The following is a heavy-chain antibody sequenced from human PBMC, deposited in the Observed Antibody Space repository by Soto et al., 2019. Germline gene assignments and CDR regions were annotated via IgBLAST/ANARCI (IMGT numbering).Heavy chain of an antibody. CDR2: IYPSDSSI. J-gene: IGHJ4*02. D-gene: IGHD6-19*01. CDR1: GYRFDTYW. Sequence: PGESLKISCKSSGYRFDTYWIAWVRQMPGKGLEWMGFIYPSDSSIKYSPSFQGQVTISGDKSISTAYLQWSSLKASDTAIYYCARLYTSGSPFDYWGQGTLVTVSS. V-gene: IGHV5-51*01. CDR3: ARLYTSGSPFDY.